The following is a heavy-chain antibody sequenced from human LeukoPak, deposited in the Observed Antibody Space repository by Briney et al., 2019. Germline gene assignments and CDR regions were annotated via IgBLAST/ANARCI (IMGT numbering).Heavy chain of an antibody. V-gene: IGHV1-2*02. Sequence: ASVKVSCKASGYTFTVYYMHWVRQAPGQGLEWMGWINPNSGGTNYAQKLQGRVTMTTDTSTSTAYMELRSLRSDDTAVYYCARDVPIEGATTRGHDYWGQGTLVTVSS. CDR1: GYTFTVYY. J-gene: IGHJ4*02. CDR2: INPNSGGT. D-gene: IGHD1-26*01. CDR3: ARDVPIEGATTRGHDY.